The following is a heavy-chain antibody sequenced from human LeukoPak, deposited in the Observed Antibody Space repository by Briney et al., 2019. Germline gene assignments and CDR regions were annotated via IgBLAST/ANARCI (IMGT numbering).Heavy chain of an antibody. D-gene: IGHD5-24*01. CDR1: GFIFSDYY. CDR3: ARDCRDGYNCGDY. V-gene: IGHV3-11*01. J-gene: IGHJ4*02. CDR2: ISSSGSTI. Sequence: GGSLRLSCAASGFIFSDYYMTWIRQAPGKGLEWVSYISSSGSTIYYADSVKGRFTISRDNAKKSLYMQMNSLRAEDTAVYYCARDCRDGYNCGDYWGQGTLVTVSS.